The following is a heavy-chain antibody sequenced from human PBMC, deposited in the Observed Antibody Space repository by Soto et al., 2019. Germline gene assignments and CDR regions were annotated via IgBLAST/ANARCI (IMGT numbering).Heavy chain of an antibody. V-gene: IGHV3-48*01. Sequence: GSLRRSCAASGFTFSSYSMNWVRQAPGKGLEWVSYISSSSSTIYYADSVKGRFTISRDNAKNSLYLQMNSLRAEDTAVYYCARGAYYYDSSGLFYWGQGTLVTVSS. CDR2: ISSSSSTI. J-gene: IGHJ4*02. CDR1: GFTFSSYS. D-gene: IGHD3-22*01. CDR3: ARGAYYYDSSGLFY.